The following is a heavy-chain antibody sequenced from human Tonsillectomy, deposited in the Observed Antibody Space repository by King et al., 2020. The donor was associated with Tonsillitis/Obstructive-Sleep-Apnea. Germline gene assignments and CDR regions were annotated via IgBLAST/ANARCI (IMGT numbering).Heavy chain of an antibody. Sequence: QLVQSGGDLVTPGGSLRLSCAASGFTFSDYYMSWIRQAPGKGLEWVSYISRSNTFTNYADSVKGRFTISRDNAKTSLYLQMNSLRAEDTAVYYCARHFATFYYYYGMDVWGQGTTVTVSS. CDR3: ARHFATFYYYYGMDV. J-gene: IGHJ6*02. CDR1: GFTFSDYY. D-gene: IGHD1-26*01. V-gene: IGHV3-11*06. CDR2: ISRSNTFT.